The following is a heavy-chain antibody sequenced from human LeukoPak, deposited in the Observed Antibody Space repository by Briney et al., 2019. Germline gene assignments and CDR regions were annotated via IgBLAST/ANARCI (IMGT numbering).Heavy chain of an antibody. CDR1: GFTFSSYA. J-gene: IGHJ4*02. V-gene: IGHV3-23*01. CDR3: ANPDIVVVPAAS. D-gene: IGHD2-2*01. CDR2: ISGSGGST. Sequence: GGSLRLSCAASGFTFSSYAMSWVRQAPGKGLEWVSAISGSGGSTYYADSVKGRFTVSRDNSKNTLYLQMNSLRAEDTAVYYCANPDIVVVPAASWGQGTLVTVSS.